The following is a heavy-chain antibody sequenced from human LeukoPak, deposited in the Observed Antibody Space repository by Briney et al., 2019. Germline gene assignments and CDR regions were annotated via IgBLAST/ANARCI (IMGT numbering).Heavy chain of an antibody. CDR1: GGSISSGGYY. J-gene: IGHJ6*03. CDR3: ARGAIDYSSPDYYYYMDV. CDR2: IYYSGST. D-gene: IGHD4-11*01. V-gene: IGHV4-31*03. Sequence: SQTLSLTCTVSGGSISSGGYYWSWIRQHPGKGLEWIGYIYYSGSTYYNPSLKSRVTISVDTSKNQFSLKLSAVTAADTAVYYCARGAIDYSSPDYYYYMDVWGKGTTVTVSS.